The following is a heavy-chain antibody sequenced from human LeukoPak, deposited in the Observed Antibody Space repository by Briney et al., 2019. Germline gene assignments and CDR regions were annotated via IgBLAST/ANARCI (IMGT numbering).Heavy chain of an antibody. CDR3: ARAGYSSGWYDSWFDP. D-gene: IGHD6-19*01. Sequence: ASVKVSCKASGYTFTSYYMHWVRQAPGQGLEWMGIINPSGGSTSYAQKFQGRVTMTRDTSTSTVYMELSSLRSEDTAVYYCARAGYSSGWYDSWFDPWGQGTLVTVSS. V-gene: IGHV1-46*01. CDR2: INPSGGST. CDR1: GYTFTSYY. J-gene: IGHJ5*02.